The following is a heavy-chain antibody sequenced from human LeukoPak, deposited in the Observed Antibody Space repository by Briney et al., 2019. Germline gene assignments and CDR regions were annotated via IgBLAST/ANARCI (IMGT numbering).Heavy chain of an antibody. D-gene: IGHD1-1*01. CDR3: ARRRGYPVQAFDI. V-gene: IGHV4-59*08. CDR2: IYYSGST. J-gene: IGHJ3*02. Sequence: PSETLSLTCTVSGGSISSYYWSWIRQPPGKGLEWIGYIYYSGSTNYNPSLKSRVTISVDTSKNQFSLKLSSVTAADTAVYYCARRRGYPVQAFDIWGQGTMVTVSS. CDR1: GGSISSYY.